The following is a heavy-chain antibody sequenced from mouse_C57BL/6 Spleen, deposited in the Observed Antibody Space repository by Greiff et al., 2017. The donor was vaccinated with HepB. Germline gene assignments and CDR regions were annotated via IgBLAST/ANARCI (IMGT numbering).Heavy chain of an antibody. V-gene: IGHV1-5*01. Sequence: VQLQQSGTVLARPGASVKMSCKTSGYTFTSYWMHWVKQRPGQGLEWIGAIYPGNSDTSYNQKFKGKAKLTAVTSASTAYMELSSLTNEDSAVYYCTREDYYGSSRYFDVWGTGTTVTVSS. CDR2: IYPGNSDT. CDR3: TREDYYGSSRYFDV. D-gene: IGHD1-1*01. J-gene: IGHJ1*03. CDR1: GYTFTSYW.